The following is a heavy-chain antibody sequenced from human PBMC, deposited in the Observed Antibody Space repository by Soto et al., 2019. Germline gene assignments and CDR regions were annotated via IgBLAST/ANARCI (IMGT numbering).Heavy chain of an antibody. CDR3: AHRSRGYAYYFDQ. J-gene: IGHJ4*02. D-gene: IGHD5-12*01. V-gene: IGHV4-4*02. CDR1: GGSISSRNW. Sequence: ASETLSLTCAVSGGSISSRNWWSWVRQPPGKGLEWIGEIYHSGSTNYNPSLKSRVTITEDTSKNQVVLTMTNMDPVDTATYYYAHRSRGYAYYFDQWGQGTLVTVSS. CDR2: IYHSGST.